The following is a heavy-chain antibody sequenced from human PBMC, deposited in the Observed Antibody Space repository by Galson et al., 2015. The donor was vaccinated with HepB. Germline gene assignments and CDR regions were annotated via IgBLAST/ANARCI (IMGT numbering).Heavy chain of an antibody. CDR1: GFTFSSYG. V-gene: IGHV3-30*02. CDR3: AKERLVRGVIQNWFDP. Sequence: SLRLSCAASGFTFSSYGMHWVRQAPGKGLEWVAFIRYDGSNKYYADSVKGRFTISRDNSKNTLYLQMNSLRAEDTAVYYCAKERLVRGVIQNWFDPWGQGTLVTVSS. D-gene: IGHD3-10*01. CDR2: IRYDGSNK. J-gene: IGHJ5*02.